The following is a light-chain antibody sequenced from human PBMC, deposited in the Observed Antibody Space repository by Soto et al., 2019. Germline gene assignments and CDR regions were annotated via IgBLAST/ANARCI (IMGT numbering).Light chain of an antibody. Sequence: QPALTQPASGSGAPGEWIGISCXGNSSVVGYYNYVSWYQQHPGKAPNVMIYDVNNRPSGVPDRFSGSKSGNTASLTISGLQAEDEADYYCSSYTSSSTYVFGTGTKVTVL. CDR3: SSYTSSSTYV. CDR2: DVN. V-gene: IGLV2-14*01. CDR1: SSVVGYYNY. J-gene: IGLJ1*01.